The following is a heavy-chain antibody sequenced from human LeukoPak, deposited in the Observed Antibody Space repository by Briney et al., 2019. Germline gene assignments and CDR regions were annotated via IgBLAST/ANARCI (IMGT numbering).Heavy chain of an antibody. CDR1: GFTFGIYE. V-gene: IGHV3-48*03. CDR3: ARGAGSYPFFDY. CDR2: ISNSGNTI. D-gene: IGHD1-26*01. Sequence: GGSLRLSCAASGFTFGIYEMNWVRQAPGKGPEWISYISNSGNTIYYGDSVKGRFTISGDNAKNSLYLQMNSLRAEDTAIYYCARGAGSYPFFDYWGQGPLVTVSS. J-gene: IGHJ4*02.